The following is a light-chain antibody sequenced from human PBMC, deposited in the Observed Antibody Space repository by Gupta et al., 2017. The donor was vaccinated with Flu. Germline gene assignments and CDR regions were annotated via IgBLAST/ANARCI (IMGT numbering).Light chain of an antibody. Sequence: PATLSGSPGERATLSCRASQSVSSNLAWYQQKPGQAPRLLIYGASTRATGIPARFSGSGSGTEFTLTISSLQSEDFAVYYCQQGNNWPYTFGQGTKLEIK. CDR2: GAS. CDR3: QQGNNWPYT. J-gene: IGKJ2*01. CDR1: QSVSSN. V-gene: IGKV3-15*01.